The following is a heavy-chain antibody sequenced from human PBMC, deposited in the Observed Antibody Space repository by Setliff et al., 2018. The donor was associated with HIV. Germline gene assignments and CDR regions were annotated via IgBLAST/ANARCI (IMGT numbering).Heavy chain of an antibody. CDR2: MNPDSGNT. J-gene: IGHJ6*03. V-gene: IGHV1-8*01. Sequence: ASVKVSCKASGYTSTSYDINWVRQATGQGHEWMGWMNPDSGNTGSAQNFQGRLTITWNTSISTAYMELGSLGFDDTAVYFCARTRSGGSSVYYYYYMDVWGQGTAVTVS. D-gene: IGHD2-15*01. CDR3: ARTRSGGSSVYYYYYMDV. CDR1: GYTSTSYD.